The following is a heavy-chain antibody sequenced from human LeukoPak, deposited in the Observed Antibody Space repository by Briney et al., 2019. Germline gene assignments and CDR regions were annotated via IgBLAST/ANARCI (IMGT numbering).Heavy chain of an antibody. J-gene: IGHJ6*03. CDR1: GYTFTNYD. D-gene: IGHD1-1*01. Sequence: ASVKVSCKASGYTFTNYDINWVRQATGQGLEWMGWMNPNRGTTGYAQKFLGRVTITRNTSISTTYMELSSLRSEVTAVYYCARGRSPGTSMEYYYYMDVWGKGTTVTVSS. V-gene: IGHV1-8*03. CDR2: MNPNRGTT. CDR3: ARGRSPGTSMEYYYYMDV.